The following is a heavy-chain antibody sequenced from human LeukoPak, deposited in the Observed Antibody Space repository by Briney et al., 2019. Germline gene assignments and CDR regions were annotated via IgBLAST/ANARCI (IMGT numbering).Heavy chain of an antibody. J-gene: IGHJ4*02. Sequence: SETLSLTCTVSGVSISAYYWSWIRQPPGKGLEWIGYIYHSGSTYYNPSLKSRVTISVDRSKNQYSLKLSSVTAADTAVYYCARNRDGYNSFDYWGQGTLVTVSS. CDR1: GVSISAYY. V-gene: IGHV4-59*12. CDR3: ARNRDGYNSFDY. CDR2: IYHSGST. D-gene: IGHD5-24*01.